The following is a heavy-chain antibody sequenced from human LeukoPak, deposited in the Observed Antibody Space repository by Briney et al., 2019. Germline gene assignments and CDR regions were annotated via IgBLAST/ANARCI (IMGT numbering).Heavy chain of an antibody. D-gene: IGHD3-10*01. CDR2: ISYDGSNK. J-gene: IGHJ5*02. CDR1: GFTFSSYA. V-gene: IGHV3-30*04. Sequence: GGSLRLSCAASGFTFSSYAMHWVRQAPGKGLEWVAVISYDGSNKYYADSVKSRFTISRDNSKNTLYLQMNSLRAEDTAVYYCAREGSTMVRGVLTRNWFDPWGQGTLVTVSS. CDR3: AREGSTMVRGVLTRNWFDP.